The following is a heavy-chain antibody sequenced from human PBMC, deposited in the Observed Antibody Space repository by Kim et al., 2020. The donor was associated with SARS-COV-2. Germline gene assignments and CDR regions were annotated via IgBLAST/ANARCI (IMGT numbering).Heavy chain of an antibody. CDR3: TGRSPYDYDLS. V-gene: IGHV3-15*01. Sequence: GGSLRLSCVASGITFKNSWMSWVRQAPGMGLEYVGRIKRDSDDEAVDYGPPVIGRFTISRDDSKNTLFLQMDSLKTEDTAVYYCTGRSPYDYDLSWGQGTLVTVST. D-gene: IGHD3-3*01. CDR2: IKRDSDDEAV. J-gene: IGHJ5*02. CDR1: GITFKNSW.